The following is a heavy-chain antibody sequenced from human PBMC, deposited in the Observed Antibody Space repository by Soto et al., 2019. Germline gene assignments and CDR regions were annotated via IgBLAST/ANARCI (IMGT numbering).Heavy chain of an antibody. CDR3: ARGGIAARPNHYYGMDV. CDR1: GGSMNNYY. V-gene: IGHV4-59*12. J-gene: IGHJ6*02. D-gene: IGHD6-6*01. CDR2: IYYSGST. Sequence: TSETLSLTCSVSGGSMNNYYWSWIRQPPGKGLEYIGYIYYSGSTNYNSSLKSRVTISLDTSKNQFSLKLSSVTAADTAVYYCARGGIAARPNHYYGMDVWGQGTTVTVSS.